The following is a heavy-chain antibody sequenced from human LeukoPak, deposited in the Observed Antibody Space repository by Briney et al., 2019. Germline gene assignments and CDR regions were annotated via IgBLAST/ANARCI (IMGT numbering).Heavy chain of an antibody. J-gene: IGHJ4*02. CDR1: GGSISTGGYY. CDR3: ARFHTSGYYRHFDF. Sequence: YPSETLSLTCTGSGGSISTGGYYWSWIRQHPGRGLVRIAYIYYSGSTYYNPFLKSRVTISVDTSKNQFSLKLSSVTAADTAVYYCARFHTSGYYRHFDFWGQGTLVTVSS. D-gene: IGHD3-22*01. V-gene: IGHV4-31*03. CDR2: IYYSGST.